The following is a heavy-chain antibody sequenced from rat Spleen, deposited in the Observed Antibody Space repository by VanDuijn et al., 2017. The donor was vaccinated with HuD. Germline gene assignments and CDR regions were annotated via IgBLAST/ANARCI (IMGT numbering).Heavy chain of an antibody. Sequence: QVQLKESGPGLVQPSQTLSLTCTVSGFSLTSYNVHWVRQPTGKGLEWMGVIWTGGSTDYNSALKSRLSISRDTSKSQVFLKMNSLQTEEIATDSCARFFDSWGQGVMVTVSS. CDR1: GFSLTSYN. CDR3: ARFFDS. J-gene: IGHJ2*01. V-gene: IGHV2-30*01. CDR2: IWTGGST.